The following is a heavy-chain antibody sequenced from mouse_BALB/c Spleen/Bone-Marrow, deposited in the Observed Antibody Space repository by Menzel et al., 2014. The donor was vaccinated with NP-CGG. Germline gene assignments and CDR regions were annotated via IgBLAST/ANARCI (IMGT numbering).Heavy chain of an antibody. V-gene: IGHV2-4-1*01. J-gene: IGHJ4*01. Sequence: QVQLKESGPGLVQPSQSLSITCTVSGFSLTSYGVHWVRQSPGKGLEWLGVIWSGGSTDYNAAFISRLSISKDNSKSQVFFKMNSLQADDTAIYYCARNEGLREDYAMDYWGQGTSVTVSS. D-gene: IGHD2-4*01. CDR1: GFSLTSYG. CDR3: ARNEGLREDYAMDY. CDR2: IWSGGST.